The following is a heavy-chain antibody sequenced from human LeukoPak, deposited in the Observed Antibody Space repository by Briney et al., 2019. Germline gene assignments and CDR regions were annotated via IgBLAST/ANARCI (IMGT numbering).Heavy chain of an antibody. CDR1: GYTFSSYW. V-gene: IGHV3-7*01. Sequence: GGSLRLSCAASGYTFSSYWMCWVRQAPGKGLEWVANIKQDGSEKYYVDSVKGRFTISRDNAKNSLYLQMNSLRAEDTAVYYCARDYLIGIAVAGTPEVLLGNWYYFDYWGQGTLVTVSS. CDR2: IKQDGSEK. J-gene: IGHJ4*02. CDR3: ARDYLIGIAVAGTPEVLLGNWYYFDY. D-gene: IGHD6-19*01.